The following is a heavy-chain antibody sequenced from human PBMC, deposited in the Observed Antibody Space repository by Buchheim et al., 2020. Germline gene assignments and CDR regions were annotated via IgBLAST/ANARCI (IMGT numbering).Heavy chain of an antibody. Sequence: QVQLVQSGAEVKKPGASVKVSCKASGYTFTSYDINWVRQATGQGLEWMGWMNPNSGNTGYAQKFQGRVTMTRNTSISTAYMELSSLRSEDTAVYYCARGFPMVRGRNRTTTNNWFDPWGQGTL. CDR1: GYTFTSYD. CDR2: MNPNSGNT. CDR3: ARGFPMVRGRNRTTTNNWFDP. V-gene: IGHV1-8*01. J-gene: IGHJ5*02. D-gene: IGHD3-10*01.